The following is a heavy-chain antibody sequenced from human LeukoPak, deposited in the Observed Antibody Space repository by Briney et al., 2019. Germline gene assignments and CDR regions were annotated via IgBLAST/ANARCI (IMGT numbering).Heavy chain of an antibody. CDR1: GGSFSSYY. Sequence: ASETLSLTCAVYGGSFSSYYWSWIRQPPGKGLEWIGFIYFSGSTNYNPSLKSRVTISADTSKNQFSLKLSSVTAADTAVYYCARERVGATTGFDSWGRGTLVTVSS. V-gene: IGHV4-59*01. CDR2: IYFSGST. CDR3: ARERVGATTGFDS. J-gene: IGHJ4*02. D-gene: IGHD1-26*01.